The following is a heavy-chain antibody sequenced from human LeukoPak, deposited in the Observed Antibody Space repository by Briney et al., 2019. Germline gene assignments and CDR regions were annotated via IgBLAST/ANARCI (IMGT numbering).Heavy chain of an antibody. V-gene: IGHV3-23*01. CDR1: GFTFSSYA. J-gene: IGHJ4*02. Sequence: GGSLRLSCAASGFTFSSYAMSWVRQAPGKGLEWVSAISGSGGSTYYADSVKGRFTISRDNSKNTLYLQMNSLRAEDTAVYYCAEDLRKGGWGYFDYWGQGTLVTVSS. CDR2: ISGSGGST. D-gene: IGHD3-16*01. CDR3: AEDLRKGGWGYFDY.